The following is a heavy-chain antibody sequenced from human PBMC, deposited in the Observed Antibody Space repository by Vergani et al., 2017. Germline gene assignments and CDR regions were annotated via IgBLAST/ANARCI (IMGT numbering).Heavy chain of an antibody. D-gene: IGHD3-10*01. CDR3: ARDWVRGVMEGDY. CDR1: GGSVSSGSYY. V-gene: IGHV3-21*01. CDR2: ISSSSSYI. J-gene: IGHJ4*02. Sequence: VQLQESGPGLVKPSETLSLTCTVSGGSVSSGSYYWSWIRQPPGKGLEWVSSISSSSSYIYYADSVKGRFTISRDNAKNSLYLQMNSLRAEDTAVYYCARDWVRGVMEGDYWGQGTLVTVSS.